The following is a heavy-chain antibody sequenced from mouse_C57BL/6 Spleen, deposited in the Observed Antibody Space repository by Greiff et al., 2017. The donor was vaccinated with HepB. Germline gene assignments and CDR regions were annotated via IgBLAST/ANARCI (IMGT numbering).Heavy chain of an antibody. V-gene: IGHV1-18*01. D-gene: IGHD2-4*01. Sequence: VQLKQSGPELVKPGASVKIPCKASGYTFTDYNMDWVKQSHGKSLEWIGDINPNNGGTIYNQKFKGKATLTVDKSSSTAYMELRSLTSEDTAVYYCARGQGGLRRDYYAMDYWGQGTSVTVSS. CDR3: ARGQGGLRRDYYAMDY. J-gene: IGHJ4*01. CDR1: GYTFTDYN. CDR2: INPNNGGT.